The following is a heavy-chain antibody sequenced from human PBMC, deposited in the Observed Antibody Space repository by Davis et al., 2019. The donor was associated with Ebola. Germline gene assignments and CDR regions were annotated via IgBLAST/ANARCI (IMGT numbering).Heavy chain of an antibody. CDR1: GYTFATYD. CDR2: MNPNNGNT. Sequence: GGSLRLSCKASGYTFATYDVFWVRQAVGQGLEWMGWMNPNNGNTGYAQRFQGRVTMTRNNSINTAYMEVNGLTSEDTAVYYCARGGYSYGYGLDYWGQGSLVTVSS. V-gene: IGHV1-8*01. J-gene: IGHJ4*02. CDR3: ARGGYSYGYGLDY. D-gene: IGHD5-18*01.